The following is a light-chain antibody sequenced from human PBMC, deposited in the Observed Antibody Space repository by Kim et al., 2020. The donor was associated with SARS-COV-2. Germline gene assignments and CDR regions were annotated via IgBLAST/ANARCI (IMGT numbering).Light chain of an antibody. CDR1: QSLVYSGGNTY. CDR2: KVS. Sequence: QPASISCRSSQSLVYSGGNTYLKWLQQRPGQSPRRLIYKVSNRDSGVPDRFSGSGSGTDFTLKISRVEAEDVGVYYCMQGIHPITFGQGTRLEIK. V-gene: IGKV2-30*01. CDR3: MQGIHPIT. J-gene: IGKJ5*01.